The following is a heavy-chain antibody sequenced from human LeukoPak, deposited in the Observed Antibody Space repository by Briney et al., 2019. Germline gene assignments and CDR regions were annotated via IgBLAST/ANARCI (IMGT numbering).Heavy chain of an antibody. V-gene: IGHV3-48*01. CDR1: GFTFSSYS. CDR2: ISSSSTI. D-gene: IGHD2-2*01. J-gene: IGHJ5*02. CDR3: AREGSDVPAARDNWFDP. Sequence: PGGSLRLSCAASGFTFSSYSMNWVRQAPGKGLEWVSYISSSSTIYYADSVKGRFTISRDNAKNSLYLQMNSLRAEDTAVYYCAREGSDVPAARDNWFDPWGQGTLVTVSS.